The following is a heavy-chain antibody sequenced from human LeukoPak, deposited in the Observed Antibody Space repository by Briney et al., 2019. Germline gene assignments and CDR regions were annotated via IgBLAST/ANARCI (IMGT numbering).Heavy chain of an antibody. D-gene: IGHD6-19*01. J-gene: IGHJ4*02. CDR3: ARESLAVAGEGECYFDY. CDR1: GYTFTGYY. CDR2: INPNSGGT. V-gene: IGHV1-2*02. Sequence: ASVKVSCKASGYTFTGYYMHWVRQAPGQGLEWMGWINPNSGGTNYAQKFQGRVTMTRDTSISTAYMELSRLRSDDMAVYYCARESLAVAGEGECYFDYWGQGTLVTVSS.